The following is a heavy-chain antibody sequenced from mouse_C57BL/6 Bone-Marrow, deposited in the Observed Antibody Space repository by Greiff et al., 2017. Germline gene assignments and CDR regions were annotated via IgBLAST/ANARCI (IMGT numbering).Heavy chain of an antibody. V-gene: IGHV10-1*01. CDR1: GFSFNTYA. CDR3: VRDDYDGGYYYAMDY. Sequence: EVQLVESGGGLVQPKGSLNLSCAASGFSFNTYAMNWVRQAPGKGLEWVARIRSKSNNYATYYADSVKDRFTISRDDSESMLYLQMNNLKTEDTAMYYCVRDDYDGGYYYAMDYWGQGTSVTVSS. J-gene: IGHJ4*01. D-gene: IGHD2-4*01. CDR2: IRSKSNNYAT.